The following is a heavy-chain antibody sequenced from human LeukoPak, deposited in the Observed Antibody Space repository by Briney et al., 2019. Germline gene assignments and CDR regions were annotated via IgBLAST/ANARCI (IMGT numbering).Heavy chain of an antibody. CDR2: ISSRGDST. V-gene: IGHV3-23*01. CDR3: ARHWRDGYSSFWGDYYYYGMDV. J-gene: IGHJ6*02. D-gene: IGHD5-24*01. Sequence: PGGSLRLSCAASGSTFSNYAMSWVRQVPGRGPEWVSTISSRGDSTYDADSVKGRFTISRDNSKNSLYLQMNSVRAEDTAVYYCARHWRDGYSSFWGDYYYYGMDVWGQGTTVTVSS. CDR1: GSTFSNYA.